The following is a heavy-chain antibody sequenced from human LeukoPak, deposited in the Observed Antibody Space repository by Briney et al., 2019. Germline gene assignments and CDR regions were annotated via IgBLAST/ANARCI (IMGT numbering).Heavy chain of an antibody. J-gene: IGHJ6*02. CDR2: INQSGST. V-gene: IGHV4-34*01. CDR1: GGSFSGHY. CDR3: ARALTGAFYYYGLDV. Sequence: PSETLSLTCAVYGGSFSGHYWSWIRQPPGKGLEWIGEINQSGSTNYNPSLKSRVTMSVDTSKNQFPLKLSSVTAADTAVYYCARALTGAFYYYGLDVWGQGTTVTVSS. D-gene: IGHD7-27*01.